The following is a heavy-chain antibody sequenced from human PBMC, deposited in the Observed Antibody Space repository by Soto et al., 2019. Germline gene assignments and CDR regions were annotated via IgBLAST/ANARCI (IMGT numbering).Heavy chain of an antibody. CDR1: GGTFSSYA. Sequence: QVQLVQSGAEVKKPGSSVKVSCKASGGTFSSYAISWVRQAPGQGLEWMGGIIPIFGTAHYAQKFQGRVTIPAXEXSSTAYTELSSLRSEDTAVYDCAGHHPTHYGSGRDVWGQGTTVTVSS. V-gene: IGHV1-69*12. CDR2: IIPIFGTA. CDR3: AGHHPTHYGSGRDV. J-gene: IGHJ6*02.